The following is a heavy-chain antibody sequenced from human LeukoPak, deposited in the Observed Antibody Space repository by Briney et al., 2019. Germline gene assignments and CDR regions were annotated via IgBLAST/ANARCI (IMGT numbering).Heavy chain of an antibody. J-gene: IGHJ3*02. CDR1: GGSISSSSYY. D-gene: IGHD6-19*01. Sequence: KPSETLSLTCTVSGGSISSSSYYWGWIRQPPGKGLEWIGSIYYSGSTYYNPSLKSRVTISVDTSKNQFSLKLSSVTAADTAVYYCARQGSGWSNAFDIWGQGTMVTVSS. V-gene: IGHV4-39*01. CDR3: ARQGSGWSNAFDI. CDR2: IYYSGST.